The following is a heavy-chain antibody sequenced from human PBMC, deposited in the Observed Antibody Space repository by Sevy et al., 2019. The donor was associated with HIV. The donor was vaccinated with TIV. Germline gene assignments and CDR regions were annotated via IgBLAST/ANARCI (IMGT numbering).Heavy chain of an antibody. D-gene: IGHD5-18*01. CDR1: GFSFRDAW. CDR2: IKRKSDGGTT. CDR3: ATHAPYTAMAAFDY. J-gene: IGHJ4*02. V-gene: IGHV3-15*01. Sequence: GGSLRLSCAASGFSFRDAWMSWVRRAPGKGLEWIGHIKRKSDGGTTDYAAPVKGRIRISRDDSKTTLFLQMNSLTTEDTAVYYCATHAPYTAMAAFDYWGQGTLVTVSS.